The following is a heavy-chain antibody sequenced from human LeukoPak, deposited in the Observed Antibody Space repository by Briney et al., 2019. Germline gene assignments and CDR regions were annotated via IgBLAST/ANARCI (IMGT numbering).Heavy chain of an antibody. V-gene: IGHV4-59*01. Sequence: SETLSLTRTVSGGSISSYYWSWIRQPPGKGLEWIGYIYYSGSTNYNPSLKSRVTISVDTSKNQFSLKLSSVTAADTAVYYCARVTRDQTRDYYYYYMDVWGKGTTVTVSS. CDR1: GGSISSYY. CDR3: ARVTRDQTRDYYYYYMDV. J-gene: IGHJ6*03. D-gene: IGHD5-24*01. CDR2: IYYSGST.